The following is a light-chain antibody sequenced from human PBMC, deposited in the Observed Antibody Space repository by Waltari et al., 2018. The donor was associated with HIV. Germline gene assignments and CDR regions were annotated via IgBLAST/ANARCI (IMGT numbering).Light chain of an antibody. V-gene: IGLV2-11*01. J-gene: IGLJ1*01. CDR3: FSYGGSLHV. CDR1: SSGVTYNNP. Sequence: QSALTQPRSVSGSPGQSVTISCSGASSGVTYNNPVSWYQNHPGKAPKLIIYEVTKGPSGVPDRVSGSKSGNTASLTISGLQAEDEADYYCFSYGGSLHVFGTGTEVTVL. CDR2: EVT.